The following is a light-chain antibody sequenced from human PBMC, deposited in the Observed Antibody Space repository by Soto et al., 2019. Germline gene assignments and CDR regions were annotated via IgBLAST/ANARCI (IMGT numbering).Light chain of an antibody. CDR3: QSYDSSLRAYV. CDR1: SSNIGANFY. CDR2: GNT. V-gene: IGLV1-40*01. Sequence: QSALTQPPSVSGAPGQTVTISCTGSSSNIGANFYVAWFQHLPGSAPKVLIYGNTNRPSGVPARFSGSKSGTSASLAITGLQADDEADYYCQSYDSSLRAYVFGSGTKLTVL. J-gene: IGLJ1*01.